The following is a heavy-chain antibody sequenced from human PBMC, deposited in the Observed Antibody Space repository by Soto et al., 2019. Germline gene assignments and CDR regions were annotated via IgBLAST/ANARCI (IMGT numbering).Heavy chain of an antibody. CDR2: IYYSGST. D-gene: IGHD6-25*01. CDR1: GGSISSSSYY. CDR3: ARQIKAANFDY. J-gene: IGHJ4*02. Sequence: PSETLSLTCTVSGGSISSSSYYWGWIRQPPGKGLEWIGSIYYSGSTYYKPSLKSRVTISVDTSKNQFSLKLSSVTAAETAVYYCARQIKAANFDYWGQGTLVTVSS. V-gene: IGHV4-39*01.